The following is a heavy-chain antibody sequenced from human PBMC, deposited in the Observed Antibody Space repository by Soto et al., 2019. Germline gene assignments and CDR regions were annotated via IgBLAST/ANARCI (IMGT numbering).Heavy chain of an antibody. J-gene: IGHJ6*02. D-gene: IGHD3-10*01. V-gene: IGHV4-39*01. CDR1: GGSISSSSYY. CDR2: IYYSGST. Sequence: SETLSLTCTVSGGSISSSSYYWGWIRQPPGKGLEWIGSIYYSGSTYYNPSLKSRVTISVDTSKNQFSLKLSSVTAADTAVYYCAISYYYGSGSSDIYYYYYGMDVWGQGTTVTVSS. CDR3: AISYYYGSGSSDIYYYYYGMDV.